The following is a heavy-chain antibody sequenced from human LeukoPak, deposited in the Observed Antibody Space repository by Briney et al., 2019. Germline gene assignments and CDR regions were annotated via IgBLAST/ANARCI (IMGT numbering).Heavy chain of an antibody. Sequence: PGGSLRLSCAASGFTFSSYEMNWVRQAPGKGLEWVSYISSSGSTIYYADSVKGRFTISRDNAKNSLYLQMNSLRAEDTAVYYCARDRGRYGDYVFSPAFDIWGQGTMVTVSS. V-gene: IGHV3-48*03. CDR3: ARDRGRYGDYVFSPAFDI. CDR2: ISSSGSTI. CDR1: GFTFSSYE. D-gene: IGHD4-17*01. J-gene: IGHJ3*02.